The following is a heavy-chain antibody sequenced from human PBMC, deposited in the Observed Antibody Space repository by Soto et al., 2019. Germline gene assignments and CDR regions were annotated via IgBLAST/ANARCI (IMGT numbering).Heavy chain of an antibody. CDR3: AKSRSGYDSGNIYFDY. CDR1: VFTFSSYG. CDR2: ISYDGSNK. Sequence: QVQLVESGGGVVQPGRSLRLSCAASVFTFSSYGMHCVRQAPGKVLEWVAFISYDGSNKYYADSVKGRFTISRDNSKNTLYLQMNSLRAEDTAVYYCAKSRSGYDSGNIYFDYWGQGTLVTVSS. D-gene: IGHD5-12*01. V-gene: IGHV3-30*18. J-gene: IGHJ4*02.